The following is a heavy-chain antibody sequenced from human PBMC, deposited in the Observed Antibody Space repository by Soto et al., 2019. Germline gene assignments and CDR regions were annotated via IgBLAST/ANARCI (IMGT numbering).Heavy chain of an antibody. J-gene: IGHJ6*02. CDR2: INHSGST. CDR3: ARGIAVAGTDGFYYYGMDV. Sequence: PSETLSLTCAVYGGSFSGYYWSWIRQPPGKGLEWIGEINHSGSTNYNPSLKSRVTISVDTSKNQFSLKLSSVTAADTAVYYCARGIAVAGTDGFYYYGMDVWGQGTTVTSP. D-gene: IGHD6-19*01. CDR1: GGSFSGYY. V-gene: IGHV4-34*01.